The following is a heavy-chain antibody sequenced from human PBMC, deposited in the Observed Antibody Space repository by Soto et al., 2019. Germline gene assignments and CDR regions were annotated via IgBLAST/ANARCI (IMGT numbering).Heavy chain of an antibody. D-gene: IGHD5-18*01. CDR3: ARDQLTAWSDDGMDV. CDR1: GYTFTSYY. V-gene: IGHV1-46*01. Sequence: QVQLVQSGAEVKKPGASVKVSCKASGYTFTSYYMHWVRQAPGQGLEWMGIINPSGGSTSYAQKFQGRVTMTRDTSTSTVYMELSSLRSEDTAVYYCARDQLTAWSDDGMDVWGQGTTVTVSS. J-gene: IGHJ6*02. CDR2: INPSGGST.